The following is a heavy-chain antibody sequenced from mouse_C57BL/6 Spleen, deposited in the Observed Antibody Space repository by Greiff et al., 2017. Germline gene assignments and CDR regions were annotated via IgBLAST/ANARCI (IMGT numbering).Heavy chain of an antibody. CDR1: GYTFTSYW. D-gene: IGHD1-1*01. V-gene: IGHV1-59*01. CDR3: ARSGYYGSSYGWFAY. J-gene: IGHJ3*01. CDR2: IDPSDSYT. Sequence: QVQLQQPGAELVRPGTSVKLSCKASGYTFTSYWMHWVKQRPGQGLEWIGVIDPSDSYTNYNQKFKGKATLTVDTSSSTAYMQLSSLTSEDSAVYDCARSGYYGSSYGWFAYWGQGTLVTVSA.